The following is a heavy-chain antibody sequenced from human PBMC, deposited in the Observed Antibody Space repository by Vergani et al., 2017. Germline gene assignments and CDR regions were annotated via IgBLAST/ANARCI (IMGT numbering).Heavy chain of an antibody. CDR1: GFSFSGYW. CDR3: VRSRCSGPCFMSNWFDS. CDR2: IKSDGSIT. J-gene: IGHJ5*01. V-gene: IGHV3-74*01. D-gene: IGHD5-12*01. Sequence: EVQLVESGGGLIHPGGSLRLSCEGSGFSFSGYWMHWVRQSPEKGLVWVSRIKSDGSITNYADSVKGRVTISRDNAKNTLYLEMNSLRGDDTAIYYCVRSRCSGPCFMSNWFDSCGQGTLVTGAS.